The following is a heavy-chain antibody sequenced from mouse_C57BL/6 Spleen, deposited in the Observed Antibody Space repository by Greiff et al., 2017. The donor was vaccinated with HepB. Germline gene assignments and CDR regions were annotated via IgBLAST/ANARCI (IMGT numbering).Heavy chain of an antibody. J-gene: IGHJ1*03. CDR3: ARNSMTTVVARYFDV. V-gene: IGHV2-2*01. CDR1: GFSLTSYG. D-gene: IGHD1-1*01. CDR2: IWSGGST. Sequence: QVQLKQSGPGLVQPSQRLSITCTVSGFSLTSYGVHWVRQSPGKGLEWLGVIWSGGSTDYNAAFISRLSISKDHSKSQVFFKMNSLQADDTAIYYCARNSMTTVVARYFDVWGTGTTVTVSS.